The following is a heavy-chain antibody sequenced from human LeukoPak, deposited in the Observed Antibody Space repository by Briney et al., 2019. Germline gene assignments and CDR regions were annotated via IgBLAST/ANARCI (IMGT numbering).Heavy chain of an antibody. D-gene: IGHD5-12*01. Sequence: KSSETLSLTCTVSGGSISGYFWSWIRQPAGKGLEWIGRIYSSGSNNYNPSLKSRVTMSLDTSKNHLSPNLSSVTAADTAVYYCAREPTSGREPTSGRPLDYWGQGTLVTVSS. V-gene: IGHV4-4*07. J-gene: IGHJ4*02. CDR1: GGSISGYF. CDR3: AREPTSGREPTSGRPLDY. CDR2: IYSSGSN.